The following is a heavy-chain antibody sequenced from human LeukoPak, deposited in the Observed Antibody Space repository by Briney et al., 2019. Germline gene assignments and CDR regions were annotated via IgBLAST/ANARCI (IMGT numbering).Heavy chain of an antibody. CDR2: VYYSGST. D-gene: IGHD3-9*01. Sequence: SETLSLTCSVSGDSISSSPYYWGWIRQPPGKDLEWIGAVYYSGSTYYNPSLKSRVTISVDRSKNQFSLRLSSVTAADTAIYYCARHREKENVLRNFDRSHPAYMDVWGRGTTVTVSS. V-gene: IGHV4-39*01. CDR1: GDSISSSPYY. CDR3: ARHREKENVLRNFDRSHPAYMDV. J-gene: IGHJ6*03.